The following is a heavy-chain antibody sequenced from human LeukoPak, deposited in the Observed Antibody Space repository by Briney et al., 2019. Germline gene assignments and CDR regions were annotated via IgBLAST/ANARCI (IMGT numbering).Heavy chain of an antibody. V-gene: IGHV3-23*01. CDR3: AKDGTAGFNYDAFDI. Sequence: KTGGSLRLSCAASGFTFSSYAMSWVRQAPGKGLEWVSAISGSGGSTYYADSVKGRFTISRDNSKNTLYLQMNSLRAEDTAVHYCAKDGTAGFNYDAFDIWGQGTMVTVSS. D-gene: IGHD6-13*01. J-gene: IGHJ3*02. CDR2: ISGSGGST. CDR1: GFTFSSYA.